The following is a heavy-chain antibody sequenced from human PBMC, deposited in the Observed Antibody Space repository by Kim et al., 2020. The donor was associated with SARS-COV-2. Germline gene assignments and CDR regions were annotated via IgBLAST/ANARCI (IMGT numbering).Heavy chain of an antibody. CDR2: IKSKTDGGTT. D-gene: IGHD3-9*01. CDR1: GFTFSNAW. J-gene: IGHJ4*02. Sequence: GGSLRRSCAASGFTFSNAWMSWFRQAPGKGLEWVGRIKSKTDGGTTDYAAPVKGRFTISRDDSKNTLYLQMNSLTTEDTAVYYCTTEYYDILTGYYTGDYWGQGTLVTVSS. V-gene: IGHV3-15*01. CDR3: TTEYYDILTGYYTGDY.